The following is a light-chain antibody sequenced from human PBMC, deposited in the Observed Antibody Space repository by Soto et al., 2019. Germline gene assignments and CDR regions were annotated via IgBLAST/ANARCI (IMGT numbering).Light chain of an antibody. V-gene: IGKV3-20*01. CDR1: HSVSSNY. J-gene: IGKJ1*01. Sequence: EIGATQSPGTLSLSPRERATLSCRSSHSVSSNYLAWYQQKPGQAPRLLIYDVCSRATGIPPRFSGSGSETDFHLTIRSLEAVHFTLYYCQQSGISLTFGQGKKVEI. CDR2: DVC. CDR3: QQSGISLT.